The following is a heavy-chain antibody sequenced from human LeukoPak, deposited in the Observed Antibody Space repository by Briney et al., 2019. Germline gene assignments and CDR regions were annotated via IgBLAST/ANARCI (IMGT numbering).Heavy chain of an antibody. CDR1: GVSISSYY. CDR3: ARGGGSSSWYGYFDY. J-gene: IGHJ4*02. D-gene: IGHD6-13*01. V-gene: IGHV4-59*08. Sequence: SETLSLTCTVSGVSISSYYWSWIRQPPGKGLEWIGYIYYSGSTNYNPSLKSRVTISVDTSKNQFSLKLSSVTAADTAVYYCARGGGSSSWYGYFDYWGQGTLVTVSS. CDR2: IYYSGST.